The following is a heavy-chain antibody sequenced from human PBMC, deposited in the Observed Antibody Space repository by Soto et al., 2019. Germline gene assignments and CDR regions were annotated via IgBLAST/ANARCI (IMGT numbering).Heavy chain of an antibody. CDR3: ARDLYSGSFRGGG. CDR1: GFTFSSYS. Sequence: LRLSCAASGFTFSSYSMNWVRQSPGKGLEWVSSISSSSSYIYYADSVKGRFTISRDNAKNSLYLQMNSLRAEDTAVYYCARDLYSGSFRGGGWGQGTLVTVSS. V-gene: IGHV3-21*01. J-gene: IGHJ4*02. D-gene: IGHD6-6*01. CDR2: ISSSSSYI.